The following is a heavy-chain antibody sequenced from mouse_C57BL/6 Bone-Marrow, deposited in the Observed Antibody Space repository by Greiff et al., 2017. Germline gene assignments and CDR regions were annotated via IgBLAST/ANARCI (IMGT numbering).Heavy chain of an antibody. Sequence: QVQLQQPGAELVKPGASVKMSCKASGYTFTSYWINWVKQRPGQGLEWIGDIYPGSGSTNYNEKFKSKATLTVDTSSSTAYMPLSSLTSEDSAVYYCAREVIYYDYHWYFDVWGTGTTVTVSS. V-gene: IGHV1-55*01. D-gene: IGHD2-4*01. CDR2: IYPGSGST. CDR1: GYTFTSYW. CDR3: AREVIYYDYHWYFDV. J-gene: IGHJ1*03.